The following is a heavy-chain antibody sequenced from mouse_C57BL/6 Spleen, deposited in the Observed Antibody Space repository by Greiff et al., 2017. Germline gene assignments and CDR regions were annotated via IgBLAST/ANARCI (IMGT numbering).Heavy chain of an antibody. CDR1: GYTFTSYG. J-gene: IGHJ4*01. CDR3: ARREGDY. Sequence: VQRVESGAELARPGASVKLSCKASGYTFTSYGISWVKQRTGQGLEWIGEIYPRSGNTYYNEKFKGKDTLTADKSSSTAYMELRSLTSEDSAVYFCARREGDYWGQGTSVTVSS. V-gene: IGHV1-81*01. CDR2: IYPRSGNT.